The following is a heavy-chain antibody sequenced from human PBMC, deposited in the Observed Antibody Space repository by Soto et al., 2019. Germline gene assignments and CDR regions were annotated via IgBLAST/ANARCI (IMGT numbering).Heavy chain of an antibody. V-gene: IGHV4-31*03. Sequence: QVQLQESGPGLVKPSQTLSLTCTVSGGSISSGGYYWSWIRQHPGKGLEWIGYIYYSGSTYYNPSLKSRVSISVDTSKHPFALNLRSVTAADRAVYYCASDGSGSYYNDYYGMDVWGHGTTVTVSS. CDR2: IYYSGST. CDR3: ASDGSGSYYNDYYGMDV. CDR1: GGSISSGGYY. D-gene: IGHD3-10*01. J-gene: IGHJ6*02.